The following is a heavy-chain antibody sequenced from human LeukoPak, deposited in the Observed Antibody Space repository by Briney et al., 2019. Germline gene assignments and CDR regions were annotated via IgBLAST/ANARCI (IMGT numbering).Heavy chain of an antibody. CDR1: GASISSDY. D-gene: IGHD5-24*01. CDR3: ARDSAEMATSDDALDI. J-gene: IGHJ3*02. Sequence: PSETLSLTCTVSGASISSDYWSWIRQTAGKGLEWIGRMYTSGSTTYNPSLRSRVSMSVVTSKNQLSLRMYSVTAADTAVYYCARDSAEMATSDDALDIWGQGTMVTVSS. CDR2: MYTSGST. V-gene: IGHV4-4*07.